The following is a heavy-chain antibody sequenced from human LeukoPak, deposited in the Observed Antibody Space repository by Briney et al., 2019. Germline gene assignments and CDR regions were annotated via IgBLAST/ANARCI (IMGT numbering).Heavy chain of an antibody. V-gene: IGHV1-18*01. J-gene: IGHJ4*02. Sequence: ASVKVSCKTSGYTFTNYGLSWVRQAPGQGLEWMGWINGYNGNTKYAQKFQGRVTMTTDTSTSTSYMELRSLRSDDTAVYYCARDGNRRTTYYYGSGSDYWGQGTLVTVSS. CDR3: ARDGNRRTTYYYGSGSDY. D-gene: IGHD3-10*01. CDR2: INGYNGNT. CDR1: GYTFTNYG.